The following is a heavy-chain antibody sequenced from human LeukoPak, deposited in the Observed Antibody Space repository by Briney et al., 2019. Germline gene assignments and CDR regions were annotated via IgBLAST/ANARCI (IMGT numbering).Heavy chain of an antibody. J-gene: IGHJ6*03. Sequence: SSETLSLTCTVSGGSISSYYWSWIRQPPGKGLEWIGYIYYSGSTNYNPSLKSRVTISVDTSKNQFSLKLSSVTAADTAVYYCARGFARGLRNYYYYYYMDVWGKGTTVTVSS. V-gene: IGHV4-59*01. CDR3: ARGFARGLRNYYYYYYMDV. CDR1: GGSISSYY. CDR2: IYYSGST. D-gene: IGHD3-3*01.